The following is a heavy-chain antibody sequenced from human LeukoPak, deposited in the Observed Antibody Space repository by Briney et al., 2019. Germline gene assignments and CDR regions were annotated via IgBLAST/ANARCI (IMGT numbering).Heavy chain of an antibody. Sequence: GGSLRLSCAASGSTFSSYGIHWVRQAPGKGLEWVAFIRYDGNNKYYADSVKGRFTISRDNSKNTLYLQMNSLRAEDTAVYYCAKGLEDRISMFGVVKFYYFDFWGRGTLVTVSS. J-gene: IGHJ4*02. CDR2: IRYDGNNK. CDR1: GSTFSSYG. V-gene: IGHV3-30*02. CDR3: AKGLEDRISMFGVVKFYYFDF. D-gene: IGHD3-3*01.